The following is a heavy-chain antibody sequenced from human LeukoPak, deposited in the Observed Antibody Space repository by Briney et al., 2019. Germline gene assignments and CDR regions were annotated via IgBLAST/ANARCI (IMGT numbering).Heavy chain of an antibody. V-gene: IGHV1-2*02. J-gene: IGHJ5*02. D-gene: IGHD3-22*01. Sequence: ASVKVSCKASGYPFTSYNMHWVRQAPGQGLEWMGWINPNSGGTNYAQKFQGRVTMTRDTSISTAYMELSRLRSDDTAVYYCARDSEHYYYDSSGYYFDPWGQGTLVTVSS. CDR1: GYPFTSYN. CDR3: ARDSEHYYYDSSGYYFDP. CDR2: INPNSGGT.